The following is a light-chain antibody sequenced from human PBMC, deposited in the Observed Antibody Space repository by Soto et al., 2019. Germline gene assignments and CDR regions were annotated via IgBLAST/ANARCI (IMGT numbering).Light chain of an antibody. V-gene: IGLV2-23*01. Sequence: QSVLTQPASVSGSPGQSITISCTGSSSDVGSYNLVSWYQQYPGKAPKVLIYEGSKRPSGVSNRFSGSKSGNTASLTISGLQAEDEAVYYCCSYSDATSVVIGGGTKVTVL. J-gene: IGLJ2*01. CDR1: SSDVGSYNL. CDR2: EGS. CDR3: CSYSDATSVV.